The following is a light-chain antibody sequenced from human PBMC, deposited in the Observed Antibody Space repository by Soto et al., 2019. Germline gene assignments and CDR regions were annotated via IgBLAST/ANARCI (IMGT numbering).Light chain of an antibody. Sequence: QSVLTQPASVSGSPGQSITISCTGTSSDVGAYNFVSWYQHHPGRAPKLIIYEVTIRPSGVSNRFSGSKSGNTASLTISGPQAEAEADYYCSSYKTSAPYVFGSGTNVTVL. J-gene: IGLJ1*01. CDR3: SSYKTSAPYV. CDR1: SSDVGAYNF. CDR2: EVT. V-gene: IGLV2-14*01.